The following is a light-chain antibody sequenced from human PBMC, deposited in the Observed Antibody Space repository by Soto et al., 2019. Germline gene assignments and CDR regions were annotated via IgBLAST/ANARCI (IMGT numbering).Light chain of an antibody. V-gene: IGKV3-20*01. CDR3: QHYGRSPLT. J-gene: IGKJ4*01. Sequence: EIVMTQSPATLSVSPGERATLSCRASQSVSSNLAWYQQKPGQAPRLLIYGASTRATGTPDRFSGSGSGTDFTLTISRLEPEDFAVYYCQHYGRSPLTFGGGTKVEIK. CDR1: QSVSSN. CDR2: GAS.